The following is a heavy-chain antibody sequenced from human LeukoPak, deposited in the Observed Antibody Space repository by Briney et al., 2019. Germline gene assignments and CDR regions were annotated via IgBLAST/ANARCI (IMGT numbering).Heavy chain of an antibody. CDR2: ISSSGSTI. Sequence: GGSLRLSCAASGFTFSSYEMYWVRQAPGKGLEWVSYISSSGSTIYYADSVKGRFTISRDNAKNSLYLQMNSLRAEDTAVYYCARDLILSQLLSLGAFDIWGQGTMVTVSS. CDR3: ARDLILSQLLSLGAFDI. J-gene: IGHJ3*02. D-gene: IGHD2-2*01. CDR1: GFTFSSYE. V-gene: IGHV3-48*03.